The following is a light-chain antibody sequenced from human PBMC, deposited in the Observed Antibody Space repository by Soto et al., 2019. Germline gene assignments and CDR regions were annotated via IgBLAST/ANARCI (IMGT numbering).Light chain of an antibody. CDR3: SSYTSSSTLLYV. V-gene: IGLV2-14*01. Sequence: QSALTQPASVSGSPGQSITISCTGTSSDVGGYNYVSWYQQHPGKAPKLMIYDVSNRPSGVSNRFSGSKSGNTASLTISVLQAEDEDDYYCSSYTSSSTLLYVFGTGTKLTVL. CDR2: DVS. CDR1: SSDVGGYNY. J-gene: IGLJ1*01.